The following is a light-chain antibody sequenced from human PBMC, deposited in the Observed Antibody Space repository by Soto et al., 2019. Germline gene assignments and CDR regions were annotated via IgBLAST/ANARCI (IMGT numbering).Light chain of an antibody. J-gene: IGLJ1*01. V-gene: IGLV2-14*01. CDR3: SSYTSSSTFV. CDR1: SSDVGGHDY. CDR2: HVT. Sequence: QSVLTQSASVSGSPGQSITISCTGTSSDVGGHDYVSWYQQHPGKAPTLMIYHVTNRPSGVSSRFSGSKSGNTAFLIISGLQAEDEAEYYCSSYTSSSTFVFGTGTKVTDL.